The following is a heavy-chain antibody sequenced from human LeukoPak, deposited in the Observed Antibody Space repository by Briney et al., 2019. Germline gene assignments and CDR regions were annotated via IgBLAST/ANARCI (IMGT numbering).Heavy chain of an antibody. CDR1: GFTFSDYY. V-gene: IGHV3-11*06. CDR3: ARRGGAPEEYCGGDCYLY. Sequence: PGGSLRLSRAASGFTFSDYYMSWIRQAPGKGLEWVSYISSSSSYTNYADSVKGRFTISRDNAKNSLYLQMNSLRAEDTAVYYCARRGGAPEEYCGGDCYLYWGQGTLVTVSS. D-gene: IGHD2-21*02. CDR2: ISSSSSYT. J-gene: IGHJ4*02.